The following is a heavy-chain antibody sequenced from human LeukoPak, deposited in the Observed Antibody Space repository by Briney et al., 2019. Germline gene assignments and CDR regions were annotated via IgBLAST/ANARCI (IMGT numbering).Heavy chain of an antibody. CDR1: GFTFDDYA. V-gene: IGHV3-9*01. CDR2: ISWNSGRNI. D-gene: IGHD2-21*02. Sequence: PGGSLRLSCAASGFTFDDYAMHWVRQAPGKGLEWVSGISWNSGRNIGYADSVKGRFTISRDNAKNSLYLQMDSLRAEDTALYYCANLCSGDCPLFWGQGTLVTVSS. J-gene: IGHJ4*02. CDR3: ANLCSGDCPLF.